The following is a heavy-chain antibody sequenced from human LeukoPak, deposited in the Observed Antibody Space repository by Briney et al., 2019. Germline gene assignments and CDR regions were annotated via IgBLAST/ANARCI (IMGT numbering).Heavy chain of an antibody. V-gene: IGHV3-7*01. J-gene: IGHJ4*02. CDR1: GFTFSNYW. CDR2: IKQDGSEK. Sequence: PGGSLRLSCAASGFTFSNYWMSWVRQAPGKGLEWVANIKQDGSEKYYVDSVKGRFTISRDNAKNSLYLQMNSLRAGDTAVYYCARDPTIFGVVIVPDYWGQGTLVTVSS. CDR3: ARDPTIFGVVIVPDY. D-gene: IGHD3-3*01.